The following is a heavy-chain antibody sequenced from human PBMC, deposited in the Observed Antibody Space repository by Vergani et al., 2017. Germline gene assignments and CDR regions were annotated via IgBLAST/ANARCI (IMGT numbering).Heavy chain of an antibody. V-gene: IGHV4-59*01. Sequence: QVQLQESGPGLVKPSETLSLTCTVSGGSISSYYWSWIRQPPGKGLEWIGYIYYSGSTNYNPSLKSRVTISVDTSKNQFSLKLSSVTAADTAVYYCAREQGYDCGSGWNGEPYGMDVWGQGTTVTVSS. CDR1: GGSISSYY. CDR2: IYYSGST. CDR3: AREQGYDCGSGWNGEPYGMDV. J-gene: IGHJ6*02. D-gene: IGHD3-3*01.